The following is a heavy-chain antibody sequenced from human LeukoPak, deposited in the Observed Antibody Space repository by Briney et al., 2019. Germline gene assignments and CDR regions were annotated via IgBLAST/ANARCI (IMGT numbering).Heavy chain of an antibody. D-gene: IGHD4-23*01. J-gene: IGHJ4*02. CDR1: GFNFRSLY. Sequence: PGGSLRLSCAASGFNFRSLYMDWVRQAPGKGLEWVGRIRNEANSHTTDYATSVKGRFTISRDDSKNSSFLQMNSLKTEDTAVYYCVRVRHGGSFDYWGQGTLVTVSS. CDR2: IRNEANSHTT. CDR3: VRVRHGGSFDY. V-gene: IGHV3-72*01.